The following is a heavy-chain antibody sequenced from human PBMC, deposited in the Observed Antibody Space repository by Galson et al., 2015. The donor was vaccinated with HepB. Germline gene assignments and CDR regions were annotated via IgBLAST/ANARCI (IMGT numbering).Heavy chain of an antibody. J-gene: IGHJ5*02. V-gene: IGHV3-23*01. Sequence: SLRLSCAGSGFIFRHHAMAWIRQAPGKGPEWVSGINGRGSTRSYSDAVKGRFSISRDNSKDTVFLPMDNLRAEDTAVYYCVKEGSWFGGDWFDPWGQGALVTVS. CDR3: VKEGSWFGGDWFDP. D-gene: IGHD3-16*01. CDR2: INGRGSTR. CDR1: GFIFRHHA.